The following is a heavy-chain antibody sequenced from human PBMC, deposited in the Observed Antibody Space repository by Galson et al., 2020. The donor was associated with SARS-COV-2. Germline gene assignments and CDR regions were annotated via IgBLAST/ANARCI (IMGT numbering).Heavy chain of an antibody. CDR3: AGSHKNFWYNFDN. J-gene: IGHJ4*02. V-gene: IGHV3-11*03. CDR1: GLIFSDYY. D-gene: IGHD6-13*01. Sequence: LRLSCTASGLIFSDYYMTWIRQAPGKGLEWISYISPSSDYTNYADSVRGRFTISRDNTKTSLFLHMDSLRAEDTAVYYCAGSHKNFWYNFDNWGQGALVTVSS. CDR2: ISPSSDYT.